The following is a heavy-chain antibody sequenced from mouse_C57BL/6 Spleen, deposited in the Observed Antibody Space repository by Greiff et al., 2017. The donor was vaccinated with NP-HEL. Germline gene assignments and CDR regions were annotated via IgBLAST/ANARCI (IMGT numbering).Heavy chain of an antibody. CDR2: INPYNGGT. CDR1: GYTFTDYY. D-gene: IGHD2-4*01. V-gene: IGHV1-19*01. CDR3: ARNDYDQEGAWFAY. J-gene: IGHJ3*01. Sequence: EVQLQQSGPVLVKPGASVKMSCKASGYTFTDYYMNWVKQSHGKSLEWIGVINPYNGGTSYNQKFKGKATLTVDKSSSTAYMELNSLTSEDSAVYYCARNDYDQEGAWFAYWGQGTLVTVSA.